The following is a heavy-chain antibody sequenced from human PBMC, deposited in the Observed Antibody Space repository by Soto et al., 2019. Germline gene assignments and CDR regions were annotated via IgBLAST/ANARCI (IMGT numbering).Heavy chain of an antibody. CDR3: EKGPQPDGRWPFDH. V-gene: IGHV3-23*01. J-gene: IGHJ4*02. CDR1: GFTFSTYT. D-gene: IGHD2-2*01. CDR2: IIQSGET. Sequence: GGSLRLSCAASGFTFSTYTMSWVRQAPGEGLEWVSGIIQSGETFYADSVKGRFTISRDNSNNMLYLQIHSLRADDTAVYYCEKGPQPDGRWPFDHWGQGTLVTAPQ.